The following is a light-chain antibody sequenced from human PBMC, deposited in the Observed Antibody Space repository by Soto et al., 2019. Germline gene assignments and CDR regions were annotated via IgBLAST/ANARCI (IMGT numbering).Light chain of an antibody. Sequence: DIVMTQSPATLSVSPAERATVSCRASQSVSSSLAWYQQKPGQAPSLLIYDASTRATGIPARFSGSGSGTEFTLTITSLQSEDFAVYYCQQYSYWPPWTFGQGTRVEIK. CDR1: QSVSSS. CDR3: QQYSYWPPWT. CDR2: DAS. J-gene: IGKJ1*01. V-gene: IGKV3D-15*01.